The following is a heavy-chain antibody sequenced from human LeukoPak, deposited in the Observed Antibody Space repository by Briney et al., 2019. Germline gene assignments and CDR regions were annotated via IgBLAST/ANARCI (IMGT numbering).Heavy chain of an antibody. CDR1: GYTFTGYY. CDR3: ARKAVWPDAFDI. J-gene: IGHJ3*02. D-gene: IGHD2-8*01. CDR2: INPDSGGT. Sequence: ASVKVSCKASGYTFTGYYMHWVRQAPGQGLEWMGWINPDSGGTNYAQKFQGRVTMTRNTSISTAYMELSSLRSEDTAVYYCARKAVWPDAFDIWGQGTMVTVSS. V-gene: IGHV1-2*02.